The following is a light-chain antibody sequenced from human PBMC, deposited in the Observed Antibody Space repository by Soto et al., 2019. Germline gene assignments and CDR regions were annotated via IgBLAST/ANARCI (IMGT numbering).Light chain of an antibody. J-gene: IGKJ1*01. CDR2: GAS. CDR3: QQYNTLPRT. V-gene: IGKV3-15*01. CDR1: PPISRN. Sequence: EIVMTQSPATLSVSPGQGATLSCRASPPISRNLAWYQQKPGQAPRLLMYGASTRATDIPGRFSGGGSGTEFTLTISSLQSEDFAIYFCQQYNTLPRTFGQWTKVEVK.